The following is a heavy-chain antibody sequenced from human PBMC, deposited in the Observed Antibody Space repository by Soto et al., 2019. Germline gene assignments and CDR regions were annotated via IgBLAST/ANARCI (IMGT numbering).Heavy chain of an antibody. CDR3: AREPIMAGAKWFDP. D-gene: IGHD1-26*01. CDR1: GFTFSVYN. J-gene: IGHJ5*02. Sequence: PVGSLRLSCAASGFTFSVYNMNWVRQVPGKGLEWVSSISSSSSYVYYADSVKGRFTISRDDAKNSLFLQMNSLRAGDTAVYYCAREPIMAGAKWFDPWGQGTLVTVSS. V-gene: IGHV3-21*06. CDR2: ISSSSSYV.